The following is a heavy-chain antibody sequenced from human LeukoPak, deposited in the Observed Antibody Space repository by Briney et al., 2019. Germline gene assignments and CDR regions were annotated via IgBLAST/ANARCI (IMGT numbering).Heavy chain of an antibody. Sequence: PGGSLRLSCAASGFTFNNYAMTWVRQAPGKGLERVSTISGSGDSTHYADSVKGRFTISRDNSKNTLYLQMNSLRAEDTAVYYCARALYYDFSDPLFDPWGQGTLVTVSS. J-gene: IGHJ5*02. CDR3: ARALYYDFSDPLFDP. CDR2: ISGSGDST. D-gene: IGHD3-3*01. CDR1: GFTFNNYA. V-gene: IGHV3-23*01.